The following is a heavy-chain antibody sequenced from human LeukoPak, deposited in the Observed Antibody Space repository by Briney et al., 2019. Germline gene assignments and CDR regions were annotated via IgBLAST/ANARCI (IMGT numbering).Heavy chain of an antibody. CDR3: ARAYSSSWYWDY. CDR2: IYYSGST. D-gene: IGHD6-13*01. CDR1: GGSISSYY. V-gene: IGHV4-59*01. Sequence: SETLSLTCTVSGGSISSYYWSWTRQPPGKGLEWIGYIYYSGSTNYNPSLKSRVTISVDTSKNQFSLKLSSVTAADTAVYYCARAYSSSWYWDYWGQGTLVTVSS. J-gene: IGHJ4*02.